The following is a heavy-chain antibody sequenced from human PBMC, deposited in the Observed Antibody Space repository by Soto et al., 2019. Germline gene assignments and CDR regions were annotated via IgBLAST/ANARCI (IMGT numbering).Heavy chain of an antibody. CDR1: GFTFSSYA. J-gene: IGHJ6*02. V-gene: IGHV3-23*01. Sequence: GGSLRLSCAASGFTFSSYAMSWVRQAPGKGLEWVSAISGSGGSTYYADSVKGRFTISRDNSKNTLYLQMNSLRAEGTAVYYCAKGSDMITFGGVIVSHGMDVWGQGTTVTVSS. CDR2: ISGSGGST. CDR3: AKGSDMITFGGVIVSHGMDV. D-gene: IGHD3-16*02.